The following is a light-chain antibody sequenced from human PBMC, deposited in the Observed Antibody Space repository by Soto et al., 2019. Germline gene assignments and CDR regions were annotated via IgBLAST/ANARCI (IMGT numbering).Light chain of an antibody. Sequence: EIVLTQAPATLSLSPREGANLSCRASQSVSSYLAWSQQKPGQAPRLLIYDTSNRATGIPARFSGSGSGTDFTLTISRLEPEDFAVYYCQQYGSSPWTLGQGTEVDI. CDR3: QQYGSSPWT. V-gene: IGKV3-20*01. CDR1: QSVSSY. CDR2: DTS. J-gene: IGKJ1*01.